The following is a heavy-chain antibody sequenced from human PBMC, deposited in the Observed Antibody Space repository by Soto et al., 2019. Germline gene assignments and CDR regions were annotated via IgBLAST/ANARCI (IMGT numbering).Heavy chain of an antibody. CDR3: GKSKDIVVVPAAPVFDH. CDR2: ISWNRGTI. CDR1: GFTFDDYG. Sequence: EVQLVESGGGLVRPGGSRRLSCVASGFTFDDYGLHWVRQVPGKGLEWVAGISWNRGTIGYADSVRGRFTISRDNAKNSLFLQMTSLRTEDTAIYYCGKSKDIVVVPAAPVFDHRGQGIMVTVSS. V-gene: IGHV3-9*01. D-gene: IGHD2-2*01. J-gene: IGHJ4*02.